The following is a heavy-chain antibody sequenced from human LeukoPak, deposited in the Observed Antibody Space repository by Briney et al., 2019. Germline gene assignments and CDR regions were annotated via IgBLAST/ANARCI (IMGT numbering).Heavy chain of an antibody. CDR1: GFTFSSYG. CDR3: AKEVIAHYYYYYMDV. CDR2: ISYDGSNK. V-gene: IGHV3-30*18. D-gene: IGHD2-21*01. J-gene: IGHJ6*03. Sequence: GRSLRLSCAASGFTFSSYGMHWVRQAPGKGLEWVAVISYDGSNKYYADSVKGRFTISRDNSKNTLYLQMNSLRAEDTAVYYCAKEVIAHYYYYYMDVWGKGTTVTVSS.